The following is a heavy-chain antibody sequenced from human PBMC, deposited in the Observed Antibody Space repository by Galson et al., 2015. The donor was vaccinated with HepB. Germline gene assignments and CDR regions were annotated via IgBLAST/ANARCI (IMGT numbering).Heavy chain of an antibody. J-gene: IGHJ4*02. CDR1: GFTFSSYG. CDR2: IWYDGSNK. CDR3: AREPRVAASGYFDY. Sequence: SLRLSCAASGFTFSSYGMHWVRQAPGKGLEWVAVIWYDGSNKYYADSVKGRFTISRDNSKNTLYLQMNSLRAEDTAVYYCAREPRVAASGYFDYWGQGTLVTVSS. D-gene: IGHD2-15*01. V-gene: IGHV3-33*08.